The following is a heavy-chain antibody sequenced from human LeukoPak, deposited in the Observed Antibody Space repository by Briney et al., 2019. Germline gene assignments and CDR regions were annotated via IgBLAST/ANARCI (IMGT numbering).Heavy chain of an antibody. CDR3: TRAAELVPFNY. D-gene: IGHD6-13*01. CDR1: GFTFSDYY. J-gene: IGHJ4*02. Sequence: GGSLRLSCAASGFTFSDYYVNWIRQAPGKGLEWVSYISSSGSTIYYADSVKGRFTISRDNAKNSLYLQMNSLRAEDTAVYYCTRAAELVPFNYWGQGTLVTVSS. V-gene: IGHV3-11*01. CDR2: ISSSGSTI.